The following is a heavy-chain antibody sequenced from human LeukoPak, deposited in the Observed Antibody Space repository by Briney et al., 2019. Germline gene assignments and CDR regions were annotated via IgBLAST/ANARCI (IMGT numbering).Heavy chain of an antibody. V-gene: IGHV1-46*01. CDR3: ARVKALRLGELSIDY. Sequence: ASVKVSCKASGYTFTSYYMHWVRQAPGQGLEWMGIINPSGGSTSYAQEFQGRVTMTRDTSTSTVYMELSSLRSEDTAVYYCARVKALRLGELSIDYWGQGTLVTVSS. CDR2: INPSGGST. J-gene: IGHJ4*02. D-gene: IGHD3-16*02. CDR1: GYTFTSYY.